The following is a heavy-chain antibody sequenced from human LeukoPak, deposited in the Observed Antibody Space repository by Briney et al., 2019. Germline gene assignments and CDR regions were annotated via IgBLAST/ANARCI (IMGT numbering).Heavy chain of an antibody. CDR1: GYRFTSYW. V-gene: IGHV5-51*01. CDR2: IYPGESDT. D-gene: IGHD2-8*01. CDR3: ARHVRPGDYFDY. Sequence: GGALQISCKGSGYRFTSYWLGWGRPLPGKGLEWVGIIYPGESDTRYSPSLEGQVTISADKSISTAYLQWSSLKASDTAMYYCARHVRPGDYFDYWGQGTLVTVSS. J-gene: IGHJ4*02.